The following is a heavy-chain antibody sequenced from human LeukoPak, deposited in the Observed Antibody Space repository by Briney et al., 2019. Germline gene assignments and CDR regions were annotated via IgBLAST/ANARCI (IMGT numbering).Heavy chain of an antibody. D-gene: IGHD2-15*01. J-gene: IGHJ4*02. CDR1: GGSISSYY. V-gene: IGHV4-59*04. CDR2: IYYSGST. Sequence: SETLSLTCTVSGGSISSYYWSWIRQPPGKGLEWIGYIYYSGSTYYNPSLKSRVTISVDTSKNQFSLKLSSVTAADTAVYYCATHIVVVVAATQWGQGTLVTVSS. CDR3: ATHIVVVVAATQ.